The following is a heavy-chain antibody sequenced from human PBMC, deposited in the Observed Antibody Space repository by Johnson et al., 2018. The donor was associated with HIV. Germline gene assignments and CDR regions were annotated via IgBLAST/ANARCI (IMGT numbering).Heavy chain of an antibody. CDR3: AKVLGYSSSSRDAFDI. V-gene: IGHV3-33*06. CDR2: IWYDGSNK. D-gene: IGHD6-6*01. J-gene: IGHJ3*02. Sequence: QVQLVESGGGVVQPGRSLRLSCAASGFTFSSYGMHWVRQAPGKGLEWVAVIWYDGSNKYYADSVKGRFTISRDNSKNTLYLQMNSLRAEDTAVYYRAKVLGYSSSSRDAFDIWGQGTMVTVSS. CDR1: GFTFSSYG.